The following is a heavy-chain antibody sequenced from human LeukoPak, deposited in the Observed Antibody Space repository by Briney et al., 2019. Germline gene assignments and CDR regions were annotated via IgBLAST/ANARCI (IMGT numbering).Heavy chain of an antibody. CDR3: ARLADCSSSSCRSFDY. J-gene: IGHJ4*02. CDR2: INPNSGFT. Sequence: ASVKVSCKASGYTFTAYYMHWVRQAPGQGLEWMGWINPNSGFTNYAQKFQGRVTMTRDTSISTAYMELSRLRSDDTAVYYCARLADCSSSSCRSFDYWGQGTLVTVSS. V-gene: IGHV1-2*02. CDR1: GYTFTAYY. D-gene: IGHD2-2*01.